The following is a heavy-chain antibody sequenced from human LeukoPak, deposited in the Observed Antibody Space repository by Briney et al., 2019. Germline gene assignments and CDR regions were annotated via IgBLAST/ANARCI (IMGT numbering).Heavy chain of an antibody. D-gene: IGHD1/OR15-1a*01. J-gene: IGHJ4*02. CDR1: GGSISSSSYY. CDR3: ARERNKGEPDY. V-gene: IGHV4-39*07. Sequence: SETLSLTCTVSGGSISSSSYYWGWIRQPPGKGLEWIGSIYYSGSTYYNPSLKSRVTISVDTSKNQFSLKLSSVTAADTAVYYCARERNKGEPDYWGQGTLVTVSS. CDR2: IYYSGST.